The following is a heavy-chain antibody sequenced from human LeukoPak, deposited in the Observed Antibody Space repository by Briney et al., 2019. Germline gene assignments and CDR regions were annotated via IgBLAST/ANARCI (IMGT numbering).Heavy chain of an antibody. J-gene: IGHJ4*02. Sequence: PSETLSLTCTVSGGSISSSSYYWGWIRQPPGKGLEWIGSIYYSGSTYYNPSLKSRVTISVDTSKNQFSLKLSSVTAADTAVYYCARTTDYYDSSATDYWGQGTLVTVSS. D-gene: IGHD3-22*01. CDR1: GGSISSSSYY. CDR2: IYYSGST. CDR3: ARTTDYYDSSATDY. V-gene: IGHV4-39*07.